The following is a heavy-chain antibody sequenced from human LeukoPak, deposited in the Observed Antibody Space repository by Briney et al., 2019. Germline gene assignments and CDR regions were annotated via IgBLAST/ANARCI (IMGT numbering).Heavy chain of an antibody. V-gene: IGHV1-3*01. CDR2: INAGNGNT. D-gene: IGHD3-22*01. CDR1: GYTFTSYA. Sequence: ASVKVSCKASGYTFTSYAMHWVRQAPGQRLEWMGWINAGNGNTKYSQKFQGRVTITRDTSASTAYMELSSLRSEDTAVYYGARAVGGYYDSSGANFDYWGQGTLVTVSS. J-gene: IGHJ4*02. CDR3: ARAVGGYYDSSGANFDY.